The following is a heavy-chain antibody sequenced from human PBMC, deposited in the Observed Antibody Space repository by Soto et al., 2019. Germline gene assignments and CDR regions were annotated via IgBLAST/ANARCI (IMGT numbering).Heavy chain of an antibody. CDR3: ARDRKGRGYSGYEHNWFAS. J-gene: IGHJ5*01. CDR1: GYTFTSYG. CDR2: ISAYNGNT. V-gene: IGHV1-18*01. Sequence: GASVKVSCKASGYTFTSYGISWVRQAPGQGLEWMGWISAYNGNTNYAQKLQGRVTMTTDTSTSTAYMELRSLRSDDTAVYYCARDRKGRGYSGYEHNWFASWGQGSLVTVSS. D-gene: IGHD5-12*01.